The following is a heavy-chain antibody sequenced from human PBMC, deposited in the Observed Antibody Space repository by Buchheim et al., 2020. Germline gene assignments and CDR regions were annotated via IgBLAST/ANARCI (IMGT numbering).Heavy chain of an antibody. CDR2: IYHSGST. CDR3: ASSDSSGYRGYYYYGVDV. J-gene: IGHJ6*02. V-gene: IGHV4-30-2*01. Sequence: QLQLQESGSGLVKPSQTLSLTCAVSGGSISSGGYSWSWIRQPPGKGLEWIGYIYHSGSTYYNPSLKSRVTISVDRSKNQFSLKLSSVTAADTAVYYCASSDSSGYRGYYYYGVDVWGQGTT. CDR1: GGSISSGGYS. D-gene: IGHD3-22*01.